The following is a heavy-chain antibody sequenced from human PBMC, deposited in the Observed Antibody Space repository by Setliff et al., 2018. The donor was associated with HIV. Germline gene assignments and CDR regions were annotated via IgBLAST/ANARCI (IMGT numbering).Heavy chain of an antibody. V-gene: IGHV3-9*01. CDR2: ITWNSNNT. CDR1: GFSFDDYA. J-gene: IGHJ4*02. CDR3: AEKTAAYTSGSWLHY. Sequence: GGSLRLSCTVSGFSFDDYAVHWVRQPPGKGLEWVSGITWNSNNTGYADSVKGRFTISRDNAKNSLDLQMNSLRAEDTAVYYCAEKTAAYTSGSWLHYWGQGTLVTVSS. D-gene: IGHD3-10*01.